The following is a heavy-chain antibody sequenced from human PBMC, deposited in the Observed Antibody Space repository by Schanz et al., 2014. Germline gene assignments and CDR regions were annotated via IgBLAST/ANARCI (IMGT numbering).Heavy chain of an antibody. CDR2: ISRSSSTI. CDR1: GFTFSRYW. CDR3: ARDSGSHYLVDY. Sequence: EVQLLESGGGLVQPGGSLRLSCAASGFTFSRYWMQWVRQAPGKGLEWVSYISRSSSTIYYADSVRGRFTISRDNAKNSLYLQMNSLRAEDTAVYYCARDSGSHYLVDYWGQGTLVTVSS. J-gene: IGHJ4*02. V-gene: IGHV3-48*01. D-gene: IGHD1-26*01.